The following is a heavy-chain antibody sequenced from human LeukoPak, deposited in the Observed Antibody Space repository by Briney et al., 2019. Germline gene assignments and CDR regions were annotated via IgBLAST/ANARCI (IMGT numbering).Heavy chain of an antibody. D-gene: IGHD3-3*01. CDR1: GYTFTSYG. CDR2: ISAYNGDT. CDR3: ARAGRITIFGVVNGQIDAFDI. Sequence: ASVKVSCKASGYTFTSYGISWVRQAPGQGLEWMGWISAYNGDTNYAQKLQGRVTMTTDTSTSTAYMELRSLRSDDTAGYYCARAGRITIFGVVNGQIDAFDIWGQGTMVTVSS. J-gene: IGHJ3*02. V-gene: IGHV1-18*01.